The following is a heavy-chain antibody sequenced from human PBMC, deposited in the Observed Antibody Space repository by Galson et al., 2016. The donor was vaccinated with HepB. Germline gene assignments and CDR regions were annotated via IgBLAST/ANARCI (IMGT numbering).Heavy chain of an antibody. J-gene: IGHJ4*01. CDR1: GFIFSGYG. V-gene: IGHV3-30*18. D-gene: IGHD2/OR15-2a*01. CDR2: DSMDGRRK. Sequence: SLRLSCAGSGFIFSGYGMHWVRQAPGKGLEWVAADSMDGRRKFYADSVKGRFTISRDNSNNMLFLQMSSLRPDDTAVYYCAKRHEYCPPVGCSVDYWGHGTLVSVSS. CDR3: AKRHEYCPPVGCSVDY.